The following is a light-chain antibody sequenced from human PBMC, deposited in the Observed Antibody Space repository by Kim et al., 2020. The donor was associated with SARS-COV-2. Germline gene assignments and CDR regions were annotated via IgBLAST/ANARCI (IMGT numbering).Light chain of an antibody. V-gene: IGKV3-15*01. CDR2: GAS. J-gene: IGKJ2*01. CDR3: QQYNNWYT. CDR1: QSVSSN. Sequence: EIVMTQSPATLSVSPGERATLSCRASQSVSSNLAWYQQKPGQAPRLLTYGASTRATGIPARFSDSGSGTEFTLTISSLQSEDFAVYYCQQYNNWYTFGQGTKLEI.